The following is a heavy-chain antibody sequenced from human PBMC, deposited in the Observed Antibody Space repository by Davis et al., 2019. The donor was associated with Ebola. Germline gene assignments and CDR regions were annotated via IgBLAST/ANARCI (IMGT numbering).Heavy chain of an antibody. CDR2: IYYSGST. CDR1: GGSISSSSYY. Sequence: SETLSLTCTVSGGSISSSSYYWGWIRQPPGKGLEWIGSIYYSGSTYYNPSLKSRVTISVDTSKNQFSLKLSSVTAADTAVYYCARGRRYSYGPLGYWGQGTLVTVSS. CDR3: ARGRRYSYGPLGY. V-gene: IGHV4-39*07. J-gene: IGHJ4*02. D-gene: IGHD5-18*01.